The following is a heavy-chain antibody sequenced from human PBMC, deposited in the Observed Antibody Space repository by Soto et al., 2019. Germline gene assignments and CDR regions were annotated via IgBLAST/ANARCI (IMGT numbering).Heavy chain of an antibody. CDR2: INDSGST. CDR1: GASFSGYQ. Sequence: SETLSLTCAVYGASFSGYQWTWIRQTPGKGLEWIGEINDSGSTNYNPSLKSRVTISLDTSKNQFSLKLSSVTAADTAVYYCARDLIHYYDSSGYYFDYWGQGTLVTVSS. CDR3: ARDLIHYYDSSGYYFDY. V-gene: IGHV4-34*01. D-gene: IGHD3-22*01. J-gene: IGHJ4*02.